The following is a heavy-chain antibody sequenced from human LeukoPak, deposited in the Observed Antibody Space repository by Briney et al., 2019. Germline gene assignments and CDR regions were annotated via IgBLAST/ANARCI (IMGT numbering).Heavy chain of an antibody. CDR1: GDSISTYY. V-gene: IGHV4-59*01. Sequence: SETLSLTCTVSGDSISTYYWSWIRQPPGKGLEWIGYVFHSGSTNYNPSLKSRVTISVDTSKNQFSLILTSVTAADTAVYYCARAGDAYYPFDYWGQGTLVTVSS. CDR3: ARAGDAYYPFDY. J-gene: IGHJ4*02. CDR2: VFHSGST. D-gene: IGHD3-16*01.